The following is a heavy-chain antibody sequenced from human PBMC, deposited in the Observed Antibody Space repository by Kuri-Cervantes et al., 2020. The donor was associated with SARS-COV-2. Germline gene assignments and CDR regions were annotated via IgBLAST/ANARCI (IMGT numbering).Heavy chain of an antibody. CDR2: ISNSGSSI. CDR3: AKGGAALQDYFDY. CDR1: EFTFSSYE. V-gene: IGHV3-48*03. D-gene: IGHD1-26*01. Sequence: LSLTCVASEFTFSSYEMNWVRQAPGKGLEWVSYISNSGSSIYYADSVKGRFTISRDNSKNTLYLQMNSLRAEDTAVYYCAKGGAALQDYFDYWGQGTLVTVSS. J-gene: IGHJ4*02.